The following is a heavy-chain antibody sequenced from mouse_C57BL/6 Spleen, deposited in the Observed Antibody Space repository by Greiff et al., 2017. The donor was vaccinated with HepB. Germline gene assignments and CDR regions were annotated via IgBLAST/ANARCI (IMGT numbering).Heavy chain of an antibody. Sequence: QVQLQQPGAELVKPGASVKLSCKASGYTFTSYWMHWVKQRPGQGLEWIGMIHPNSGSTNYNEKFKSKATLTVDKSSSTAYMQLSSLTSEDSAVYYCARSTAQALFAYWGQGTLVTVSA. CDR1: GYTFTSYW. J-gene: IGHJ3*01. CDR3: ARSTAQALFAY. CDR2: IHPNSGST. D-gene: IGHD3-2*02. V-gene: IGHV1-64*01.